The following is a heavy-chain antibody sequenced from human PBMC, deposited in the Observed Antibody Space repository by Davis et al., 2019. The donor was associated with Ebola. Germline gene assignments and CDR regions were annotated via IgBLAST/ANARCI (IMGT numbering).Heavy chain of an antibody. CDR2: VRTGYTANI. CDR3: ARDRSGGAFDI. D-gene: IGHD1-26*01. V-gene: IGHV3-48*02. CDR1: GFTFSSYD. Sequence: GESLTISCAASGFTFSSYDMNWVRQAPGKGLEWVSFVRTGYTANIYYADSVKGRFTASRDNAKNSLYLQINGLRDEDTAVYYCARDRSGGAFDIWGQGTMVTVSS. J-gene: IGHJ3*02.